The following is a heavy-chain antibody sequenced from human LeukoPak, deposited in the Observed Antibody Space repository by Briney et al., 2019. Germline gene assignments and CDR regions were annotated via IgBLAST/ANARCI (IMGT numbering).Heavy chain of an antibody. CDR2: ISSSSGTI. V-gene: IGHV3-48*04. CDR1: GFTFSSYS. CDR3: ARGKYYDGSGHRGFDY. D-gene: IGHD3-22*01. J-gene: IGHJ4*02. Sequence: GGSLRLSCAASGFTFSSYSMNWVRQAPGKGLEWVTYISSSSGTIYYADSVKGRFTISRDNAENSLYLQMNSLRAEDTAVYYCARGKYYDGSGHRGFDYWGQGTLVTVSS.